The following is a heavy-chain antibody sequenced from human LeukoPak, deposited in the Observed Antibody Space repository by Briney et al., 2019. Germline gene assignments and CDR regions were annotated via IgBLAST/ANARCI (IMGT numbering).Heavy chain of an antibody. J-gene: IGHJ5*01. CDR3: ARDPYSSGWYDF. CDR1: GYTFAGYY. V-gene: IGHV1-2*06. D-gene: IGHD3-22*01. CDR2: INPDSGDT. Sequence: GASVKVSCKASGYTFAGYYMHWVRRAPGQGLEWMGRINPDSGDTNNAQKFLGRVTMTRDTSISTAYMEMSRLRSDDTAVYYCARDPYSSGWYDFWGQGTLVTVSS.